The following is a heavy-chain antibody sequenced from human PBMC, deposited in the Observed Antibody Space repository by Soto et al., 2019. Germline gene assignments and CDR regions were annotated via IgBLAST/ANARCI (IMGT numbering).Heavy chain of an antibody. Sequence: GGSLRLSCAASGFTFDDYAMHWVRQAPGKGLEWVSGISWNSGSIGYADSVKGRFTISRDNAKNSLYLQMNSLRAEDTALYYCAKGDARSRDCSSTSCKGRLDYWGQGTLVTVSS. CDR2: ISWNSGSI. V-gene: IGHV3-9*01. CDR3: AKGDARSRDCSSTSCKGRLDY. J-gene: IGHJ4*02. CDR1: GFTFDDYA. D-gene: IGHD2-2*01.